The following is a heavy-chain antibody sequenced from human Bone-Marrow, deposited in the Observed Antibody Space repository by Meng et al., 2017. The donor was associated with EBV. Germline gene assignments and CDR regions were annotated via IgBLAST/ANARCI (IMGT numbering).Heavy chain of an antibody. CDR1: GGSIRSSNW. D-gene: IGHD3-10*01. CDR3: AAGFRELVRSRDY. V-gene: IGHV4-4*02. J-gene: IGHJ4*02. CDR2: IFYGGST. Sequence: QGRRQESGPRLVKPSGTLSLTCVVSGGSIRSSNWWSWVRQPPGKGLEWIGEIFYGGSTNYNPSLESRVTISVDKSKNQFSLKLSSVTAADTAVYYCAAGFRELVRSRDYWGQGTLVTVSS.